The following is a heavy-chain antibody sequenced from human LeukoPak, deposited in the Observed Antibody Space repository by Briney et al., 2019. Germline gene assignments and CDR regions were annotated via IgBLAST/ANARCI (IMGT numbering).Heavy chain of an antibody. CDR3: AKEYHYDSSGYYSQNIQGYYYYYMDV. Sequence: GGSLRLSCAASGFTFSSYSMNWVRQAPGKGLEWVSYISSSSSTIYYADSVRGRFTISRDNAKNSLYLQMNSLRAEDTAVYYCAKEYHYDSSGYYSQNIQGYYYYYMDVWGKGTTVTISS. CDR2: ISSSSSTI. J-gene: IGHJ6*03. V-gene: IGHV3-48*01. CDR1: GFTFSSYS. D-gene: IGHD3-22*01.